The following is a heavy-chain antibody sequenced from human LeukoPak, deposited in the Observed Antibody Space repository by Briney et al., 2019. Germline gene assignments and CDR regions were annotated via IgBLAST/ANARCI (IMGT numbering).Heavy chain of an antibody. CDR2: IIPIFGTA. Sequence: GASVEVSCKASGGTFSSYAISWVRQAPGQGLEWMGGIIPIFGTANYAQKFQGRVTITADESTSTAYMELSSLRSEDTAVYYCASPGYCSSTSCYPYYFDYWGQGTLVTVSS. D-gene: IGHD2-2*01. J-gene: IGHJ4*02. CDR3: ASPGYCSSTSCYPYYFDY. V-gene: IGHV1-69*13. CDR1: GGTFSSYA.